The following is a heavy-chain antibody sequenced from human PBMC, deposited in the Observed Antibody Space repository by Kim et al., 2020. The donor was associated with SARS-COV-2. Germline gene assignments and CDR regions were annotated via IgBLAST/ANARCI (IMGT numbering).Heavy chain of an antibody. D-gene: IGHD4-17*01. V-gene: IGHV4-34*01. CDR3: ARGTTTRFWFDP. Sequence: SETLSLTCAVYGGSFSGYYWSWIRQPPGKGLEWIGEINHSGSTNYNPSLKSRVTISVDTSKNQFSLKLSSVTAADTAVYYCARGTTTRFWFDPWGQGTLV. CDR2: INHSGST. CDR1: GGSFSGYY. J-gene: IGHJ5*02.